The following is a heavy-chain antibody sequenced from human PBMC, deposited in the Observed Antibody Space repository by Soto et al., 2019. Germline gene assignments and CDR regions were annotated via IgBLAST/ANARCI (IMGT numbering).Heavy chain of an antibody. D-gene: IGHD4-17*01. J-gene: IGHJ4*02. CDR1: GFTFSNYW. CDR3: ARGLYGAYGQDF. Sequence: GGSLRLSCAASGFTFSNYWIHWVRQAPGKGLVWVSRIKGDEITTNYADSVKGRFTISRDNAKNTVLLQMHSLRAEDTALYYCARGLYGAYGQDFWGQGILVTVSS. CDR2: IKGDEITT. V-gene: IGHV3-74*01.